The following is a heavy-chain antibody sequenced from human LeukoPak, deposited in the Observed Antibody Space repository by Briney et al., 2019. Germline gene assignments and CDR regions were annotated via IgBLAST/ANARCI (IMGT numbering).Heavy chain of an antibody. V-gene: IGHV3-66*01. CDR3: ASSREDYGGNSGFDY. Sequence: GGSLRLSCAASGFTVSSNYMSWVRQAPGKGLEWVSVIYSGGSTYYADSAKGRFTISRDNSKNTLYLQMNSLRAEDTAVYYCASSREDYGGNSGFDYWGQGTLVTVSS. CDR2: IYSGGST. CDR1: GFTVSSNY. J-gene: IGHJ4*02. D-gene: IGHD4-23*01.